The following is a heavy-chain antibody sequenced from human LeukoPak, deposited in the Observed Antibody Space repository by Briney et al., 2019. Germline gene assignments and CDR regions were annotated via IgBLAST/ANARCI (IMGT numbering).Heavy chain of an antibody. Sequence: GASVQVSCKVSGYTLTELSMHWVRQAPGKGLEWMGGFDPEDGETIYAQKFQGRVTMTEDTSTDTAYMELSSLRSEDTAVYYCATEVYDSSGYGAEETRSLDYWGQGTLVTVSS. V-gene: IGHV1-24*01. CDR2: FDPEDGET. CDR3: ATEVYDSSGYGAEETRSLDY. CDR1: GYTLTELS. D-gene: IGHD3-22*01. J-gene: IGHJ4*02.